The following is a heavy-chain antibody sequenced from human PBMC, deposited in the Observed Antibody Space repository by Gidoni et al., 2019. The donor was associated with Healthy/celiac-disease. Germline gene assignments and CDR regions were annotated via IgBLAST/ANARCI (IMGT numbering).Heavy chain of an antibody. V-gene: IGHV1-69*06. D-gene: IGHD3-22*01. Sequence: QVQLVQSGAEVKKPGSSVEVSCKASGGTFSSYPISWVRQAPGQGLEWMGGLIPILGTANYAQKCQGRVTITADKSSSTAYMGLSSLRSEDTAVYYLARDAVYYDDSSGYRWFDPWGQGTLVTVSS. J-gene: IGHJ5*02. CDR2: LIPILGTA. CDR1: GGTFSSYP. CDR3: ARDAVYYDDSSGYRWFDP.